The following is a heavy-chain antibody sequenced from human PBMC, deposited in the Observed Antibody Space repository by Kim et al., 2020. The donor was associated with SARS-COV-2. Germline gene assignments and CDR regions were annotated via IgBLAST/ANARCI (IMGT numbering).Heavy chain of an antibody. J-gene: IGHJ6*02. Sequence: SETLSLTCTVSGGSISSGGYYWSWIRQHPGKGLEWIGYIYYSGSTYYNPSLKSRVTISVDTSKNQFSLKLSSVTAADTAVYYCARDQITMVRGVRLPRYYGMDVWGQGTTVTVSS. D-gene: IGHD3-10*01. CDR1: GGSISSGGYY. CDR3: ARDQITMVRGVRLPRYYGMDV. CDR2: IYYSGST. V-gene: IGHV4-31*03.